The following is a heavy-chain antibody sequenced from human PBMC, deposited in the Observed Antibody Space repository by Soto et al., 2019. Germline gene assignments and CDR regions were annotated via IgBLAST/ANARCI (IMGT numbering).Heavy chain of an antibody. CDR1: GYTFTDYY. Sequence: ASVKVSCKASGYTFTDYYIHWVRQAPGQRLEWMGWINAGNGNTKYSQKFQGRVTITRDTSASTAYMELSSLRSEDTAVYYCARARGRAPPNWFDPWGQGTLVTVSS. CDR2: INAGNGNT. V-gene: IGHV1-3*01. J-gene: IGHJ5*02. CDR3: ARARGRAPPNWFDP.